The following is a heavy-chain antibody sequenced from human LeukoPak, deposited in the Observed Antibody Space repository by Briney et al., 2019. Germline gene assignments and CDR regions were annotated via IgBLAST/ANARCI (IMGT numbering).Heavy chain of an antibody. D-gene: IGHD4-17*01. CDR1: GFTFSSYA. Sequence: GGSLRLSCAAAGFTFSSYAMSWVRQAPGKWLEWLSVISGSGGSTYYAASVKGRFTISRDNSKNTLYLQMNSLRAEDTAVYYCAKDGGINGDFEGYFDYWGQGTLVTVSS. J-gene: IGHJ4*02. CDR2: ISGSGGST. V-gene: IGHV3-23*01. CDR3: AKDGGINGDFEGYFDY.